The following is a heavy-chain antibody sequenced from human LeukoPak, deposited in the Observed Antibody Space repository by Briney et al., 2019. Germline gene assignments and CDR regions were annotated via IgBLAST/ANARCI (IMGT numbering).Heavy chain of an antibody. V-gene: IGHV3-9*01. CDR2: ISWNSGSI. Sequence: GGSLRLSCAASGFTFDDYAMHWVRQAPGKGLEWVSGISWNSGSIDYVDSVKGRFTISRGNAKNSLYLQMNSLRAEDTALYYCAKGPSGIAVAGSPKYFQHWGQGTPVTVSS. D-gene: IGHD6-19*01. CDR3: AKGPSGIAVAGSPKYFQH. J-gene: IGHJ1*01. CDR1: GFTFDDYA.